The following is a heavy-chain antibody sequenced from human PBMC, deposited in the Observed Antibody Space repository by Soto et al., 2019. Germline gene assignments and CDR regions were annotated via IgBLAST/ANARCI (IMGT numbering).Heavy chain of an antibody. Sequence: GGSLRLSCAASGFTFASYAMSWVRQAPGKGLEWVSVVSGGGGTTYYADSVQGRFTISRDNSKNTLYLQMNSLRAEGTATYYCAKSESKQWLEQFDYWGQGTLVTVSS. J-gene: IGHJ4*02. CDR1: GFTFASYA. CDR2: VSGGGGTT. V-gene: IGHV3-23*01. D-gene: IGHD6-19*01. CDR3: AKSESKQWLEQFDY.